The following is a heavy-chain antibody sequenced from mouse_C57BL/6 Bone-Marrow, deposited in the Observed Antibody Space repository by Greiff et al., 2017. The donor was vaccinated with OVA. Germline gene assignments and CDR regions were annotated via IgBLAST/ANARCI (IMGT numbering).Heavy chain of an antibody. CDR2: INPGSGGT. J-gene: IGHJ2*01. CDR1: GYAFTNYL. CDR3: ARVSSEAFDY. D-gene: IGHD1-1*01. Sequence: VQLQQSGAELVRPGTSVKVSCKASGYAFTNYLIEWVKQRPGQGLEWIGVINPGSGGTNYNEKFKGKATLTADKSSSTAYMQLSSLTSEDSAVYFCARVSSEAFDYWGQGTTLTVSS. V-gene: IGHV1-54*01.